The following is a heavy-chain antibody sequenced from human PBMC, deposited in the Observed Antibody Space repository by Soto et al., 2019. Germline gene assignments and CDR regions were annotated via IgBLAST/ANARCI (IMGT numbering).Heavy chain of an antibody. J-gene: IGHJ4*02. CDR2: SHVGPDTT. CDR1: GYTFTSYY. Sequence: QVQLEQSGAEVKKPGASMKVSCQASGYTFTSYYIHWGRQAPVQGLEWMGVSHVGPDTTMYAQKSQGRVTMTRDTSTSTVYMELSSLISEATAVYFCARESRDAYYFDYWGQGALVGVSS. V-gene: IGHV1-46*01. D-gene: IGHD2-21*02. CDR3: ARESRDAYYFDY.